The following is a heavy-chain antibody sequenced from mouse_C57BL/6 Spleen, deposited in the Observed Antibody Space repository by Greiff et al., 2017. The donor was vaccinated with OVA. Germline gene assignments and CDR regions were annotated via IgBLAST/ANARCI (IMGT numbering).Heavy chain of an antibody. J-gene: IGHJ4*01. V-gene: IGHV5-15*01. D-gene: IGHD4-1*01. Sequence: EVNVVESGGGLVQPGGSLKLSCAASGFTFSDYGMAWVRQAPRKGPEWVAFISNLAYSIYYADTVTGRFTISRENAKNTLYLEMSSLRSEDTAMYYCARSGTRAMDYWGQGTSVTVSS. CDR2: ISNLAYSI. CDR1: GFTFSDYG. CDR3: ARSGTRAMDY.